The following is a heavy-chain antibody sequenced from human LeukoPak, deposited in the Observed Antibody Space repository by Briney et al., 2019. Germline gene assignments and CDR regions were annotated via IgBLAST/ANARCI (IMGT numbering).Heavy chain of an antibody. D-gene: IGHD6-6*01. CDR1: GFTFSSYS. J-gene: IGHJ4*02. Sequence: GGSLRLSCAASGFTFSSYSMNWVRQAPGKGLEWVSYISSSSSTIYYADSVKGRFTISRDNAKSSLYLQMNSLRAEDTAVYYCARDHSSSSSYYFDYWGQGTLVTVSS. V-gene: IGHV3-48*01. CDR2: ISSSSSTI. CDR3: ARDHSSSSSYYFDY.